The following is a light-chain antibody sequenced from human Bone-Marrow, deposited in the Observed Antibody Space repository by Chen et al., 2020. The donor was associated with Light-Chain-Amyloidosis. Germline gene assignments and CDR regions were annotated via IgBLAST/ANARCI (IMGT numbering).Light chain of an antibody. Sequence: NFMLTQPHSVSDPPGKTVILSCTRSSGSIATNYVQWYQQRPGSSPTTVIYEDDQRPSGVPDRFSGSIDRSSNSASLTISGLKTEDEADYYCQSYQGSSQGVFGGGTKLTVL. V-gene: IGLV6-57*01. CDR2: EDD. J-gene: IGLJ3*02. CDR1: SGSIATNY. CDR3: QSYQGSSQGV.